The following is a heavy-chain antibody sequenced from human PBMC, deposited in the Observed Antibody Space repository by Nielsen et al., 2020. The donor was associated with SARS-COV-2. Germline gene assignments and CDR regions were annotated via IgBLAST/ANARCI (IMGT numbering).Heavy chain of an antibody. CDR2: IYPGDSDT. CDR3: ARLGGAAADYYGMDV. V-gene: IGHV5-51*01. D-gene: IGHD6-13*01. J-gene: IGHJ6*02. CDR1: GYSFTSYW. Sequence: GESLKISCKGSGYSFTSYWTGWVRQMPGKGLEWMGIIYPGDSDTRYSPSFQGQVTISADKSISTAYLQWSSLKASDTAMYYCARLGGAAADYYGMDVWGQGTTVTVSS.